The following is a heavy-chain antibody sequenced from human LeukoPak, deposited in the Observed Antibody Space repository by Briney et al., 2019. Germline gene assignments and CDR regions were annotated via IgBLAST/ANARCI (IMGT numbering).Heavy chain of an antibody. CDR3: ILHPEMATSNFDY. D-gene: IGHD5-24*01. CDR1: GFIFSDYY. CDR2: IRSKANSYAT. J-gene: IGHJ4*02. V-gene: IGHV3-73*01. Sequence: PGGSLRLSCAASGFIFSDYYMSWIRQASGKGLEWVGRIRSKANSYATAYAASVKGRFTISRDDLKNTAYLQMNSLKTEDTAVYYCILHPEMATSNFDYWGQGTLVTVSS.